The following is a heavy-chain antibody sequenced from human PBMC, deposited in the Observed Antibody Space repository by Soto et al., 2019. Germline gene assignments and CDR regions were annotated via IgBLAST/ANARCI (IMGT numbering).Heavy chain of an antibody. V-gene: IGHV3-7*04. CDR1: GFTFNRYW. D-gene: IGHD4-4*01. CDR2: INQDGSEK. J-gene: IGHJ4*02. CDR3: ARGGYDYSKPFDY. Sequence: EVQLVESGGGLVQPGGSLRLSCAASGFTFNRYWMKWVRKAPGRGLEWMGNINQDGSEKHYVDSVKGRFTISRDNAKDSVYLQMNSLKAEDTVMYYCARGGYDYSKPFDYWGQGTLVTVSS.